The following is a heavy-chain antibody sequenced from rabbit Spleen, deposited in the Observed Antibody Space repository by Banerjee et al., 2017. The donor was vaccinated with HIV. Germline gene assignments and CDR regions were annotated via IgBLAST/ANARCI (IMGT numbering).Heavy chain of an antibody. D-gene: IGHD1-1*01. Sequence: QEQLVESGGGLVQPEGSLTLTCTASGVSFSNNYYMCWVRQAPGKGLEWIACIDTGSSGFSYFASWAKGRFTISRTSSTTVTLRMTSLTAADTATYFCARDLVGVIGWNFSLWGPGTLVTVS. J-gene: IGHJ6*01. CDR2: IDTGSSGFS. CDR1: GVSFSNNYY. V-gene: IGHV1S45*01. CDR3: ARDLVGVIGWNFSL.